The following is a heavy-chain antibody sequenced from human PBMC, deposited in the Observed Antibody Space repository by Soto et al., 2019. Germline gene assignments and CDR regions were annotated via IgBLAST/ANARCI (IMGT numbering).Heavy chain of an antibody. CDR1: GFTVSSNY. D-gene: IGHD3-10*01. J-gene: IGHJ4*02. CDR2: IYSGGST. V-gene: IGHV3-53*01. CDR3: ARHITMDPLLVY. Sequence: EVHLVEYGGGLIQPGGSLRLSCAASGFTVSSNYMSWVRQAPGKGLEWVSVIYSGGSTYYADSVKGRFTISRDNSKNTLYLQMNSLRAEDTAVYYCARHITMDPLLVYWGQGTLVTVSS.